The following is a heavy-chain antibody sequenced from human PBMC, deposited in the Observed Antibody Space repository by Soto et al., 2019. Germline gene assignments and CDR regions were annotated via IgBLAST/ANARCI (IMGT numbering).Heavy chain of an antibody. CDR3: ARDPGWLDTPIRSDYYAQ. CDR2: INQDGSEK. CDR1: GFSYSSFW. D-gene: IGHD3-10*01. Sequence: EVQLIESGGGLVQPGGSLRLSCAASGFSYSSFWMTWVRQAPGTGLEWVANINQDGSEKYYVDSVKGRFTISRDNAKNSLYLQMSSLRAADTAVYYCARDPGWLDTPIRSDYYAQWGQGTVVTVSS. J-gene: IGHJ4*02. V-gene: IGHV3-7*03.